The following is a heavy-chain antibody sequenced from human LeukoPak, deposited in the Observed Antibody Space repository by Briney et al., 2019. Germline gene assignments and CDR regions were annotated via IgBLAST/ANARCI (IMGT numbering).Heavy chain of an antibody. Sequence: ASVKLSCKASGYTFTGYYMHWVRQAARQGLEWMGRINPNSGGTNYAQKFQGRVTMTRDTSISTANMELSRLRSDDKAVYYCARDRGQEIDYWGQGTQVTVSS. J-gene: IGHJ4*02. V-gene: IGHV1-2*06. CDR1: GYTFTGYY. D-gene: IGHD3-10*01. CDR2: INPNSGGT. CDR3: ARDRGQEIDY.